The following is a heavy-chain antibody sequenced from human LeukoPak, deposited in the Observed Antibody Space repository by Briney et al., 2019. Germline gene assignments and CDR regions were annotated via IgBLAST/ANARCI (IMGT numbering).Heavy chain of an antibody. CDR2: IIPILGIA. CDR1: GGTFSSYA. J-gene: IGHJ2*01. D-gene: IGHD2-2*01. V-gene: IGHV1-69*04. Sequence: ASVKVSCKASGGTFSSYAISWVRQAPGQGLEWMGRIIPILGIANYAQKFQGRVTITADKSTSTAYMELSSLRSEDTAVYYCARDKSIVVVPAGTWNWYFDLWGRGTLVTVSS. CDR3: ARDKSIVVVPAGTWNWYFDL.